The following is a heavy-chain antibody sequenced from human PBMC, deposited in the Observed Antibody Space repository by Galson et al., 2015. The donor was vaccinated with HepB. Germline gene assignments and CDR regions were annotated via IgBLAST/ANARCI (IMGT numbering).Heavy chain of an antibody. V-gene: IGHV3-30*18. CDR3: AKDYERDIVVVPAATGEG. J-gene: IGHJ4*02. D-gene: IGHD2-2*01. Sequence: SLRLSCAASGFTFSSYGMHWVRQAPGKGLEWVAVISYDGSNKYYADSVKGRFTISRDNSKNTLYLQMNSLRAEDTAVYYCAKDYERDIVVVPAATGEGWGQGTLVTVSS. CDR2: ISYDGSNK. CDR1: GFTFSSYG.